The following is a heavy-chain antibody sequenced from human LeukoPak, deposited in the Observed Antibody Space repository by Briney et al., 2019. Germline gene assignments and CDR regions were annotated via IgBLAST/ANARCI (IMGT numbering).Heavy chain of an antibody. D-gene: IGHD3-10*01. CDR2: IYHSGST. J-gene: IGHJ6*03. Sequence: SETLSLTCTVSGYSISSGYYWGWIRQPPGKGLEWIGSIYHSGSTYYNPSLKSRVTISVDTSKNQFSLRMRSVTAADTAVYYCARGRITMVRGRYYYYYYMDVWGKGTTVTISS. V-gene: IGHV4-38-2*02. CDR1: GYSISSGYY. CDR3: ARGRITMVRGRYYYYYYMDV.